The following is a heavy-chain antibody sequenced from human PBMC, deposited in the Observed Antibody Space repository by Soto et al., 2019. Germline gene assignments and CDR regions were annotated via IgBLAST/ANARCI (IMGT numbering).Heavy chain of an antibody. V-gene: IGHV4-30-4*01. J-gene: IGHJ6*02. CDR1: GGSITSGDYF. CDR2: IHNSGST. CDR3: ARAHYGDYGYGMDV. Sequence: SETLSLTCPVSGGSITSGDYFWSWIRQSSGKGLEWIGNIHNSGSTYYNPSLKSRVTISVDTSKNQFSLKLSSVTAADTAVYYCARAHYGDYGYGMDVWGQGTTVTVSS. D-gene: IGHD4-17*01.